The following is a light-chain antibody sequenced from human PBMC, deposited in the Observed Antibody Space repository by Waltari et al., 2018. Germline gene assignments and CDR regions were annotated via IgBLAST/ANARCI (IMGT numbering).Light chain of an antibody. Sequence: VLTQSPGTLSLSPGERATLSCRASQSVGKYLAWYQQKPGQAPRLLIYDTSIRATGIPDRFSGSGSGTDFSLTISRLEPEDFAVYYCQKYVSLPATFGQGTKVQAK. CDR2: DTS. CDR1: QSVGKY. CDR3: QKYVSLPAT. J-gene: IGKJ1*01. V-gene: IGKV3-20*01.